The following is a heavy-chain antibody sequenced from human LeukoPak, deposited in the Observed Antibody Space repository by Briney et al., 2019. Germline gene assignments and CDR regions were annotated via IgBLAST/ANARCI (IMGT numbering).Heavy chain of an antibody. CDR1: GFTFSSDA. Sequence: PGGSLRLSCAASGFTFSSDAMSWVRQAPGKGLEWVSTINYSGGSTYYADSVKGRFTISRDNSKNTLYLQMNSLRVEGTAVYYCANRPGWRAFDSWGQGTLVTVSS. CDR2: INYSGGST. V-gene: IGHV3-23*01. CDR3: ANRPGWRAFDS. J-gene: IGHJ4*02.